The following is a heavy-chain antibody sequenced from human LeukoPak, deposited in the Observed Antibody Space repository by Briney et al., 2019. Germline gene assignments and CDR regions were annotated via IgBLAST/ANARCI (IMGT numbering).Heavy chain of an antibody. CDR3: ARVSPGSNYYDSSGLFDY. D-gene: IGHD3-22*01. CDR2: IYYSGST. CDR1: GGSISSYY. J-gene: IGHJ4*02. V-gene: IGHV4-59*01. Sequence: SETLSLTCTVSGGSISSYYWSWIRQPPGKGLEWIGYIYYSGSTNYNPSLKSRVTISVDTSKNQFSLKLSSVTAADTAVYYCARVSPGSNYYDSSGLFDYWGQGTLVTVSS.